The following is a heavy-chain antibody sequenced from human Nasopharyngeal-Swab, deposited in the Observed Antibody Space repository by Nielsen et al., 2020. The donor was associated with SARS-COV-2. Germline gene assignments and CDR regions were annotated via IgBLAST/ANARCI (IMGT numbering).Heavy chain of an antibody. D-gene: IGHD5-24*01. CDR2: TRHDGNNE. J-gene: IGHJ3*02. Sequence: GGSLRLSCGASGFTFSSYGMHWVRQAPGKGLEWVAFTRHDGNNEYYGDSVKGRFTTSRDNSKNTLYLHMSSLRTEDTAVYYCAKSRDGYNYDAFHIWGHGTMVTVSS. CDR3: AKSRDGYNYDAFHI. V-gene: IGHV3-30*02. CDR1: GFTFSSYG.